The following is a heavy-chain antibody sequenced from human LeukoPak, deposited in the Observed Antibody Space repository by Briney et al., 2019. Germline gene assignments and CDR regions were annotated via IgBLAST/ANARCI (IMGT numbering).Heavy chain of an antibody. Sequence: SETLSLTCTVSGGSISSYYWSWIRQPPGKGLEWIGYIYYSGSTNYNPSLKSRVTISVDTSKNQFSLKLSSVTAADTAVYYCARDRVGSGWYKNWFDPWGQGTLVTVSS. D-gene: IGHD6-19*01. CDR2: IYYSGST. V-gene: IGHV4-59*01. CDR1: GGSISSYY. J-gene: IGHJ5*02. CDR3: ARDRVGSGWYKNWFDP.